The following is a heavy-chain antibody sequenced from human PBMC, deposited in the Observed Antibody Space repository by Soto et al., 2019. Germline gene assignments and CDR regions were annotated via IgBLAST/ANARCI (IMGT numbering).Heavy chain of an antibody. CDR1: GFTCSSSA. V-gene: IGHV4-59*01. Sequence: ASLRLSCAPSGFTCSSSATTWVRQAPGKGLEWIAYIYYSGSTNYNPSLKSRATISVDTSKSQVSLTLTSMTAADAALYYCARSPNYYYYGFDVWGQGTAVTVSS. J-gene: IGHJ6*02. CDR2: IYYSGST. D-gene: IGHD3-10*01. CDR3: ARSPNYYYYGFDV.